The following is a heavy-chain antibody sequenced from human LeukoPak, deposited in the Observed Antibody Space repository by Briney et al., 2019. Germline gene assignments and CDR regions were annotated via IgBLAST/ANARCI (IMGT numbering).Heavy chain of an antibody. D-gene: IGHD6-19*01. CDR2: VYYTGST. J-gene: IGHJ5*02. CDR3: ARSSGRYSESWFDP. CDR1: GGSIDTYY. Sequence: PSETLSLTCSVSGGSIDTYYWSWIRQPPGKVLEWIGYVYYTGSTNFNPSLKSRITISVDTSKNQFSLNLRSVTAADTAVYYCARSSGRYSESWFDPWGQGTLVSVSS. V-gene: IGHV4-59*08.